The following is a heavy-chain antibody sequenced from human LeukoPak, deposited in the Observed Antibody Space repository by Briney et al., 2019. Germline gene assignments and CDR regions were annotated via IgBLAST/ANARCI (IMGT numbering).Heavy chain of an antibody. CDR3: ARSTGYCSGGSCYSDY. V-gene: IGHV3-64*01. J-gene: IGHJ4*02. D-gene: IGHD2-15*01. Sequence: GGSLRLSCAASGFTFSHYAMHRVRQAPGKGLEYVSAISINGDYAYYANSVKGRFTISRDNSKNTLYLQMGGLRAEDMAVYYCARSTGYCSGGSCYSDYWGQGTLVTVSS. CDR1: GFTFSHYA. CDR2: ISINGDYA.